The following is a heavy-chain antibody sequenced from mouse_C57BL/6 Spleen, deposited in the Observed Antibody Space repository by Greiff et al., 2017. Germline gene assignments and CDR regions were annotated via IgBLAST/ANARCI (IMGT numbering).Heavy chain of an antibody. D-gene: IGHD1-1*01. CDR3: ARSPITTVVPFDY. Sequence: QVQLQQSGAELARPGASVKMSCKASGYTFTSYTMPWVKQRPGQGLEWIGYINPSSGYTKYNQKFKDKATLAADKSSSTPYMQLSSLTSEDSAVYYCARSPITTVVPFDYWGQGTTLTVSS. J-gene: IGHJ2*01. CDR2: INPSSGYT. CDR1: GYTFTSYT. V-gene: IGHV1-4*01.